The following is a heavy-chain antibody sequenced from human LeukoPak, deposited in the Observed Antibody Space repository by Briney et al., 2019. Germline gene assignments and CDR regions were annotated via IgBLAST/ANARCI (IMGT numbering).Heavy chain of an antibody. J-gene: IGHJ5*02. V-gene: IGHV3-23*01. D-gene: IGHD2-21*02. CDR1: GFTFSDYG. CDR3: AKGRTYCGGDCYPTGVNWFDP. CDR2: ISGSGGST. Sequence: GGSLRLSCAASGFTFSDYGMHWVRQAPGKGLEWVSAISGSGGSTYYAGSVKGRFTISRDNSKNTLYLQMNSLRAEDTAVYYCAKGRTYCGGDCYPTGVNWFDPWGQGTLVTVSS.